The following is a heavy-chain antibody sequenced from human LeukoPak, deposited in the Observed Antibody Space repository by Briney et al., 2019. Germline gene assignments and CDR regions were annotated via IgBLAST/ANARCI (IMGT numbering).Heavy chain of an antibody. D-gene: IGHD5-18*01. J-gene: IGHJ5*02. Sequence: TGGSLRLSCAASGFTFSSDWMHWVRQAPGKGLEWVSAISGSGGSTYYADSVKGRFTISRDNSKNTLYLQMNSLRAEDTAVYYCAKAQRIQLWNNWFDPWGQGTLVTVSS. V-gene: IGHV3-23*01. CDR1: GFTFSSDW. CDR3: AKAQRIQLWNNWFDP. CDR2: ISGSGGST.